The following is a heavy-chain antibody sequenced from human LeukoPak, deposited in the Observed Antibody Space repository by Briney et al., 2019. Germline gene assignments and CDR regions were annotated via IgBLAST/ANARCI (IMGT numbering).Heavy chain of an antibody. J-gene: IGHJ4*02. CDR1: GGSISSSSYY. Sequence: SETLSLTCTVSGGSISSSSYYWGWIRQPPGEGLEWIGSIYYSGSTYYNPSLKSRVTISVDTSKNQFSLRLSSVTAADTAVYYCARGFWSRYYDYWGQGTLVTVSS. V-gene: IGHV4-39*07. D-gene: IGHD2-8*02. CDR2: IYYSGST. CDR3: ARGFWSRYYDY.